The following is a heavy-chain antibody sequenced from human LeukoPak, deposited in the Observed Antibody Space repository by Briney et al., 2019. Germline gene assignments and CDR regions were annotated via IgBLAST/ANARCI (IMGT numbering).Heavy chain of an antibody. D-gene: IGHD3-9*01. Sequence: SETLSLTCTVSGVSISSDSYYWSWIRQPAGKGLEWIGRFYTSGTTNYNPSLKSRVTISVDTSKNQFSLKLRSVTAADTAVYYCARSHILTGYYNNWGQGTLVTVSS. V-gene: IGHV4-61*02. CDR2: FYTSGTT. CDR3: ARSHILTGYYNN. CDR1: GVSISSDSYY. J-gene: IGHJ4*02.